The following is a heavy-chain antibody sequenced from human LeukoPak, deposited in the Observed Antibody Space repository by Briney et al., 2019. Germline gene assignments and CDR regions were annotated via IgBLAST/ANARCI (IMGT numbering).Heavy chain of an antibody. CDR3: ARGRKGRNYKRPDAQNWFDP. CDR2: INHSGST. Sequence: SETLSLTCAVYGGSFSGYYWSWIRQPPGKGLEWIGEINHSGSTNYNPSLKSRVTISVDTSKNQFSLKLSSVTAADTAVYYCARGRKGRNYKRPDAQNWFDPWGQGTLVTVSS. J-gene: IGHJ5*02. V-gene: IGHV4-34*01. CDR1: GGSFSGYY. D-gene: IGHD1-7*01.